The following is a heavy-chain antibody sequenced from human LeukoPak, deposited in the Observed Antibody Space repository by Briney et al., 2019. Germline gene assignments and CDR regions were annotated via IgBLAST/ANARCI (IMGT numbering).Heavy chain of an antibody. Sequence: GGSLRLSCAASGFTFSSYGMSWVRQAPGKGLEWVSSISGSGGIAYFADSVKGRFTISRDNSKNTLYLQMNSLRAEDTAVYYCAKDDSSGYPYYFDYWGQGTLVTVSS. CDR3: AKDDSSGYPYYFDY. CDR2: ISGSGGIA. J-gene: IGHJ4*02. V-gene: IGHV3-23*01. D-gene: IGHD3-22*01. CDR1: GFTFSSYG.